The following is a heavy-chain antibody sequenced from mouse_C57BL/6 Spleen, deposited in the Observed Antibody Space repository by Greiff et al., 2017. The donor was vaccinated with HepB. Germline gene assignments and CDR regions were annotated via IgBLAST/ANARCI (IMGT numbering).Heavy chain of an antibody. V-gene: IGHV5-9*01. CDR1: GFTFSSYT. J-gene: IGHJ2*01. Sequence: EVQLVESGGGLVKPGGSLNLSCAASGFTFSSYTMSWVRQTPEQRLEWVATISGGGGNTYYPDSVKGRFTISRDNANNTLYLQMSSLRSEDTALYYGARHAYEGDYFDYWGQGTTLTVSS. CDR3: ARHAYEGDYFDY. D-gene: IGHD6-5*01. CDR2: ISGGGGNT.